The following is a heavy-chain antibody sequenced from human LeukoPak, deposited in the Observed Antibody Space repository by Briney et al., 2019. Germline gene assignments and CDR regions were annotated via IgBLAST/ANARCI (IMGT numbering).Heavy chain of an antibody. Sequence: SGGSLRLSCAASGFTLGNYWMHWVCQAPGKGLVWVSRGEGDGRTSTYADSVKGRFTISRDNAKNTLYLQMNSLRAEDTAVYYCTKSDHFDYWGQGTLVTVSS. CDR3: TKSDHFDY. D-gene: IGHD2-21*02. V-gene: IGHV3-74*03. CDR2: GEGDGRTS. J-gene: IGHJ4*02. CDR1: GFTLGNYW.